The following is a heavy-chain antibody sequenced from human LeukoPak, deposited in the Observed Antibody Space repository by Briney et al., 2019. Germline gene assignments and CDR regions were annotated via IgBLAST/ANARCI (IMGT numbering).Heavy chain of an antibody. CDR2: IHYSGST. J-gene: IGHJ4*02. CDR1: GVSISSYY. V-gene: IGHV4-59*01. CDR3: ARQAYDGYYLFDS. D-gene: IGHD3-3*01. Sequence: SETLSLTCTVSGVSISSYYWSWIRQPPGKGLEWIAYIHYSGSTSYKPSLKSRVTISLDTSKNQFSLKLSSVTAADTAVYYCARQAYDGYYLFDSWGQGTLVTVSS.